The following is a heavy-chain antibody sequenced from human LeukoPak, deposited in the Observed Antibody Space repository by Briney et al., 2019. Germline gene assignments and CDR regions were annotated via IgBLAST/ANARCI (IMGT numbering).Heavy chain of an antibody. J-gene: IGHJ6*03. CDR2: IFYSGST. Sequence: SETLSLTCTVSGGSISTSNYYWGWIRQPPGKGLEWIGNIFYSGSTYYNPSLKSRVTISVDTSKNQFSLRLSSVTAADTAVYYCARGTADSSGPPEYYYYYMDVWGKGTTVTVSS. V-gene: IGHV4-39*07. CDR3: ARGTADSSGPPEYYYYYMDV. CDR1: GGSISTSNYY. D-gene: IGHD3-22*01.